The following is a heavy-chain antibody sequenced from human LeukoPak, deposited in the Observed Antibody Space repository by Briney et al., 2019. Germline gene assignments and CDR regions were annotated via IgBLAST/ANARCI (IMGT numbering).Heavy chain of an antibody. CDR2: ISYDGNTQ. Sequence: PGGSLRLSCSASGFTFSDFAMHWVRQAPGKGLEWLAFISYDGNTQYYANSARGRFTVSRDNSKNTLYVQLNSLTVDDTAVYYCARDERFVQRQTGGDYWGQGTLVTVSS. J-gene: IGHJ4*02. V-gene: IGHV3-30-3*01. CDR1: GFTFSDFA. CDR3: ARDERFVQRQTGGDY. D-gene: IGHD3-10*01.